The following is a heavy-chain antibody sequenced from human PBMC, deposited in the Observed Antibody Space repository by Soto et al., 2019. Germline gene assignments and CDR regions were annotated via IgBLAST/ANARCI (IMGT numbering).Heavy chain of an antibody. CDR1: GFIFRNFG. CDR2: IWNDGSKE. Sequence: QAQLVESGGGVVQPGTSRRLSCAASGFIFRNFGMHWVRQAPGKGLEWVAVIWNDGSKEDYANSVKGRFTISRDSSTLYLHRNSLRDEDTAVYYCARAAYSGYAPFFYGMHVWGQGNAVYVSS. J-gene: IGHJ6*02. V-gene: IGHV3-33*01. D-gene: IGHD5-12*01. CDR3: ARAAYSGYAPFFYGMHV.